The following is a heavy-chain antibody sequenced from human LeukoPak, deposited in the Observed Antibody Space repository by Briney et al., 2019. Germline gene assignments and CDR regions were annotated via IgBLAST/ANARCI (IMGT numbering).Heavy chain of an antibody. J-gene: IGHJ4*02. CDR1: GGSTSSSNYY. CDR2: IHYSGNT. CDR3: VRHDGRGGATMGALDS. V-gene: IGHV4-39*01. Sequence: SETLSLTCTVSGGSTSSSNYYWGWIRQPPGKGLEWIGGIHYSGNTYYNPSLESRVTISVDTSKNQFSLQLNSVTAADTAVYYCVRHDGRGGATMGALDSWGQGSLVTVSS. D-gene: IGHD5-12*01.